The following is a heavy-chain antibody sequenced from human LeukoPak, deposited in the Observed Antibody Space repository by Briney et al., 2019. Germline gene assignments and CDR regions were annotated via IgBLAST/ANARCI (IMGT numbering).Heavy chain of an antibody. D-gene: IGHD6-19*01. V-gene: IGHV3-30*18. CDR1: GFSFTMYG. Sequence: PGGSLRLSCAASGFSFTMYGIHWVRQAPGKGLEWLAVISTDGNNEYYANSVKGRFTISRDNSKNTVYLQMTSLRTEDTAVYYCAKDQIGWAPGYVSGPLDQWGQGTLVTVSS. CDR2: ISTDGNNE. CDR3: AKDQIGWAPGYVSGPLDQ. J-gene: IGHJ4*02.